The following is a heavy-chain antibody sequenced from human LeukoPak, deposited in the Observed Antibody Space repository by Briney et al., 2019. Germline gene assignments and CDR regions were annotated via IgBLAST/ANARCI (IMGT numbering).Heavy chain of an antibody. CDR2: ISSSGTTI. V-gene: IGHV3-48*03. Sequence: GGSLRLSCAASGFTFSNYEMNWVRQAPGKGLEWVSYISSSGTTIYYADSVKGRFTISRDYAKKSLYLQMNSLRAEDTAVYYCARGNLYYDSSGFDYWGQGTLVTVS. CDR3: ARGNLYYDSSGFDY. J-gene: IGHJ4*02. CDR1: GFTFSNYE. D-gene: IGHD3-22*01.